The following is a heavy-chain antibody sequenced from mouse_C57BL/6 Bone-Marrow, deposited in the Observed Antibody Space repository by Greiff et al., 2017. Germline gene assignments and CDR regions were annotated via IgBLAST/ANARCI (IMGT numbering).Heavy chain of an antibody. CDR3: TTHDYDVAWFAY. V-gene: IGHV14-4*01. CDR1: GFNIKDDY. D-gene: IGHD2-4*01. Sequence: VQLQQSGAELVRPGASVKLSCTASGFNIKDDYMHWVKQRPEQGLEWIGWIDPENGDTEYASKFQGKATITADTSSNTAYLQLSSLTSEDTAVYYCTTHDYDVAWFAYGGQGTLVTVSA. CDR2: IDPENGDT. J-gene: IGHJ3*01.